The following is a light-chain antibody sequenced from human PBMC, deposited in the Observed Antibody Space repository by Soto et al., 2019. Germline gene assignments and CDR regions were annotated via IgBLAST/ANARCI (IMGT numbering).Light chain of an antibody. V-gene: IGKV3-20*01. CDR2: NTS. J-gene: IGKJ1*01. Sequence: EIVLTQSPGTLSLSPGERATLSCRASQSVGTSLAWYQHKPGQSPRLLIHNTSSRFTGTPDRFSGSGSGTDFTLTISRLEPEDFAVYSCQHYFNSPWTFGQGTKVEIK. CDR1: QSVGTS. CDR3: QHYFNSPWT.